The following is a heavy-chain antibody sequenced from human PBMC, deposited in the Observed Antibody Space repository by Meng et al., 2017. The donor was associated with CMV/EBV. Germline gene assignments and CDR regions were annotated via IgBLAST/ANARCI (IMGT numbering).Heavy chain of an antibody. CDR1: GIIFTTYG. V-gene: IGHV3-30*02. D-gene: IGHD1-26*01. Sequence: GESLKIPCERSGIIFTTYGLHWVRQAPGKGLEWVAFIRYDGSNKYYADSVKGRFTISRDNSKNTMYLQMNSLRGEDTAIYYCAKDHRGRFIVGPRADGGHGMDVWGQGTTVTVSS. CDR2: IRYDGSNK. J-gene: IGHJ6*02. CDR3: AKDHRGRFIVGPRADGGHGMDV.